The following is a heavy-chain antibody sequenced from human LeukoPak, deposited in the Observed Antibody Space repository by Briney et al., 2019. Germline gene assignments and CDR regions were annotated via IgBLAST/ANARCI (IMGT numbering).Heavy chain of an antibody. Sequence: PGGSLRLSCAASGFTFSSYGMPWVRQAPGKGLEWVAVIWYDGSNKYYADSVKGRFTISRDNSKNTLYLQMNSLRAEDTAVYYCAKGSVAVAGKDFDYWGQGTLVTVSS. J-gene: IGHJ4*02. D-gene: IGHD6-19*01. V-gene: IGHV3-33*06. CDR1: GFTFSSYG. CDR3: AKGSVAVAGKDFDY. CDR2: IWYDGSNK.